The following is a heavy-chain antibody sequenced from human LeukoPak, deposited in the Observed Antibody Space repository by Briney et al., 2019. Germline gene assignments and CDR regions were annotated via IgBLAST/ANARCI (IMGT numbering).Heavy chain of an antibody. Sequence: ASVKVSCKASGYTFTSYDINWVRQAPGQGPEWMGWMNPNSGNTGYAQKFQGRVNITRNTSISTAYMELSSLRSEDTAVYYCARRITMVRGVISLGYWGQGTLVTVAS. J-gene: IGHJ4*02. CDR3: ARRITMVRGVISLGY. V-gene: IGHV1-8*03. CDR1: GYTFTSYD. CDR2: MNPNSGNT. D-gene: IGHD3-10*01.